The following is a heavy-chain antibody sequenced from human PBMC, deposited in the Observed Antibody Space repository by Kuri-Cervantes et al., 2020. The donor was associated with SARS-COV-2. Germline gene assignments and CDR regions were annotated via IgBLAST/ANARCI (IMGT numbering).Heavy chain of an antibody. Sequence: ASVKVSCKASGYTFTSYGISWVRQAPGQGLEWMGWISAYNGNTNYAQKLQGRVTITRDMSTSTAYMELSSLRSEDTAVYYCAADRGYGDYAKLDYWGQGTLVTVSS. D-gene: IGHD4-17*01. CDR2: ISAYNGNT. CDR3: AADRGYGDYAKLDY. J-gene: IGHJ4*02. V-gene: IGHV1-18*04. CDR1: GYTFTSYG.